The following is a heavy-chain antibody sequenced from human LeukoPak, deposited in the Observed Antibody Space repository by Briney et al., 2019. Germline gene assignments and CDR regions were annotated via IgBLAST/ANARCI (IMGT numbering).Heavy chain of an antibody. V-gene: IGHV1-2*02. D-gene: IGHD2/OR15-2a*01. CDR1: GYTFDENH. CDR3: ARAGHESTRHYDSLHF. CDR2: INPKCGDT. Sequence: GAPVKLSCKASGYTFDENHINWVRQAPGQRPGWLRWINPKCGDTDSAQQLQGRLTMNRNTSIGTASKDLSGLRLDDTGIYCCARAGHESTRHYDSLHFWGQGTMVTVSS. J-gene: IGHJ3*01.